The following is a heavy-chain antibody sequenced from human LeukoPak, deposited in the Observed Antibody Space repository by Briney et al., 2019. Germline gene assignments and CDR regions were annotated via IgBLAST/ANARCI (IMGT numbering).Heavy chain of an antibody. Sequence: ASXKVSCKASGYTFTSYGISWVRQAPGQGLEWMGWISAYNGNTNYAQKLQGRVTMTTDTSTSTAYMELRSLRSDDTAVYYCAKQLAAAAPFDYWGQGTLVTVSS. D-gene: IGHD6-13*01. CDR2: ISAYNGNT. CDR1: GYTFTSYG. CDR3: AKQLAAAAPFDY. J-gene: IGHJ4*02. V-gene: IGHV1-18*01.